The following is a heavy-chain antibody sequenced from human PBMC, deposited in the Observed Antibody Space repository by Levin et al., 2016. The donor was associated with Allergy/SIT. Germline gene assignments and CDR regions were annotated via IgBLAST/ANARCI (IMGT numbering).Heavy chain of an antibody. CDR3: ARRRYSGYDDGDAFDI. Sequence: ASVKVSCKASGYTFTSYGISWVRQAPGQGLEWMGWISAYNGNTNYAQKFQGRVTMTTDTSTSTAYMEVRSLRSDDTAVYYCARRRYSGYDDGDAFDIWGQGTMVTVSS. CDR2: ISAYNGNT. D-gene: IGHD5-12*01. J-gene: IGHJ3*02. V-gene: IGHV1-18*01. CDR1: GYTFTSYG.